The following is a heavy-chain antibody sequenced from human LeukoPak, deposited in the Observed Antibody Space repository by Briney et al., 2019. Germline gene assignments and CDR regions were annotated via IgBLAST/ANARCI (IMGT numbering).Heavy chain of an antibody. CDR3: AKSSSRYYYYYSMDV. Sequence: GGSLRLSCAASGFTFSSYAMSWVRQAPGKGLEWVSAISGSGGSTYYADSVKGRFTISRDNSKDTLYLQMNSLRAEDTAVYYCAKSSSRYYYYYSMDVWGKGTTVTVSS. CDR2: ISGSGGST. D-gene: IGHD6-13*01. V-gene: IGHV3-23*01. J-gene: IGHJ6*04. CDR1: GFTFSSYA.